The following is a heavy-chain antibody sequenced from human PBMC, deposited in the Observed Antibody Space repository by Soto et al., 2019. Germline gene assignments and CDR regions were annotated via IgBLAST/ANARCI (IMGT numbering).Heavy chain of an antibody. Sequence: GGSLRLSCAASGFTFSNAWMNWVRQAPGKGLEWVGRIKSKTDGGTTDYAAPVKGRFTISRDDSKNTLYLQMNSLKTEDTAAYYCTTAYYDFWSGYPSGYYYYYGMDVWGQGTTVTVSS. CDR1: GFTFSNAW. CDR2: IKSKTDGGTT. D-gene: IGHD3-3*01. CDR3: TTAYYDFWSGYPSGYYYYYGMDV. J-gene: IGHJ6*02. V-gene: IGHV3-15*07.